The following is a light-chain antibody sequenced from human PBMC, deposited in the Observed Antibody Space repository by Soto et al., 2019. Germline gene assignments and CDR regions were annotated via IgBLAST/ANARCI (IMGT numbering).Light chain of an antibody. J-gene: IGKJ1*01. CDR1: QGISSY. V-gene: IGKV1-9*01. CDR3: QQLNSYPRT. Sequence: DIQLTQSPSFLSASVGARVTITCRASQGISSYLAWYQQKPGKAPKLLIYAASTLQSGVPSRFSGSGSVTEFTLTISSLQPEDFATYSCQQLNSYPRTFGQGTKVEIK. CDR2: AAS.